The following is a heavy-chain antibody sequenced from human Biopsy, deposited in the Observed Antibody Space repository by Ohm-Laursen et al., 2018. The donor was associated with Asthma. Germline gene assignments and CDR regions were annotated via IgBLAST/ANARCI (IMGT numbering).Heavy chain of an antibody. Sequence: GSLRLSCAASGFTFGDYCMSWVRQVPGRGLEWVANIKHDGSEKNHVDSLKGRFTISRDNAKNLLFLQMNSLRVEDTAVYYCARTFHFWSPYHAEHYQLWGQGTLVTVSS. J-gene: IGHJ1*01. CDR1: GFTFGDYC. CDR3: ARTFHFWSPYHAEHYQL. CDR2: IKHDGSEK. V-gene: IGHV3-7*01. D-gene: IGHD3-3*01.